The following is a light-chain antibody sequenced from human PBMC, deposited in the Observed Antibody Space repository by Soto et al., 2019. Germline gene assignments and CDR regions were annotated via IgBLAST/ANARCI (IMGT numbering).Light chain of an antibody. Sequence: QSVLTQPPSVSGAPGQRVTISCPGSSSNIGAGYDVHWYQQLPKTAPKLLIYGNTNRPSGVPDRFSGSKSGASASLAITGLQDEDEADYYCQSYDSTLSGSYVFGTGTKLTVL. V-gene: IGLV1-40*03. J-gene: IGLJ1*01. CDR2: GNT. CDR3: QSYDSTLSGSYV. CDR1: SSNIGAGYD.